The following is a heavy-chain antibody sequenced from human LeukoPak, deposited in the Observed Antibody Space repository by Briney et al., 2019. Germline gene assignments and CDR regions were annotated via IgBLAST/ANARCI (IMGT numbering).Heavy chain of an antibody. V-gene: IGHV3-13*01. CDR2: IGTAGDT. J-gene: IGHJ4*02. CDR3: ARALSPSQQYGDYYFDY. Sequence: GGSLRLSCAASGFTFSSYDMHWVRQATGKGLEWVSAIGTAGDTYYPGSVKGRFTISRENAKNSLYLQMNGLRAGDTAVYYCARALSPSQQYGDYYFDYWGQGTLVTVSS. CDR1: GFTFSSYD. D-gene: IGHD4-17*01.